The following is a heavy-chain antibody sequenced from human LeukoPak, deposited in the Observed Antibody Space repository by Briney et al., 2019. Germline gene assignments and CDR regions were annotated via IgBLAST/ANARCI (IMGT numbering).Heavy chain of an antibody. CDR1: GYSITSGYN. V-gene: IGHV4-38-2*02. J-gene: IGHJ4*02. Sequence: SETLSLTCTVSGYSITSGYNWAWLRQPPGKVLEWIGSIYHSGSFYYNPSLKSRVTISVDTSKNQFSLKLSSVTAADTAVDYCVRYCSSTTCYTRAVDYWGQGTLVTVSS. CDR2: IYHSGSF. D-gene: IGHD2-2*02. CDR3: VRYCSSTTCYTRAVDY.